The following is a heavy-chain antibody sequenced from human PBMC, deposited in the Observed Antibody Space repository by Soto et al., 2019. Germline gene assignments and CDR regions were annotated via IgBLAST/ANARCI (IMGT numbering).Heavy chain of an antibody. CDR2: IIPIFGTA. CDR3: RRQREVSSYHDY. CDR1: GGTFSSYA. Sequence: QVQLVHSGAEVKKPGSSVKVSCKASGGTFSSYAISWVRQAPGHGLEWMGGIIPIFGTANYEQKFQGRVTITADESTSTACLEVSSLRSEDTAVYYCRRQREVSSYHDYWGQGTLVTVSS. D-gene: IGHD6-6*01. J-gene: IGHJ4*02. V-gene: IGHV1-69*12.